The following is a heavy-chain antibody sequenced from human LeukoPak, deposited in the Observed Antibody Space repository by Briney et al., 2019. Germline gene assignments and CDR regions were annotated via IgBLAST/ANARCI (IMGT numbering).Heavy chain of an antibody. CDR1: GYTFTSYA. Sequence: ASVKVSCKASGYTFTSYAMHWVRQAPGQRLEWMGWINAGNGNTKYSQEFQGRVTITRDTSASTAYMELSSLRSEDMAVYYCARGTGYSSSWYWGIYYFDYWGQGTLVTVSS. J-gene: IGHJ4*02. CDR3: ARGTGYSSSWYWGIYYFDY. V-gene: IGHV1-3*03. CDR2: INAGNGNT. D-gene: IGHD6-13*01.